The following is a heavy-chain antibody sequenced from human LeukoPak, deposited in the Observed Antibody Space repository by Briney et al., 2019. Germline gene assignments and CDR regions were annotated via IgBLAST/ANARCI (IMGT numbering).Heavy chain of an antibody. D-gene: IGHD1-26*01. J-gene: IGHJ4*02. V-gene: IGHV3-23*01. CDR2: ISGSGGST. Sequence: GGSLRLSCAASGFTFSNAWMSWVRQAPGKGLEWVSAISGSGGSTYYADSVKGRFTISRDNSKNTLYLQMNSLRAEDTAVYYCAKGGGSYRYFDYWGQGTLVTVSS. CDR1: GFTFSNAW. CDR3: AKGGGSYRYFDY.